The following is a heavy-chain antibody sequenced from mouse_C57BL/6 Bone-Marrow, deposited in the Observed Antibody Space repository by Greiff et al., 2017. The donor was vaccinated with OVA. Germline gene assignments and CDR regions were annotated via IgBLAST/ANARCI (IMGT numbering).Heavy chain of an antibody. J-gene: IGHJ3*01. CDR1: GYAFSSYW. V-gene: IGHV1-80*01. Sequence: VQGVESGAELVKPEASVKISCKASGYAFSSYWMNWVKQRPGKGLEWIGQIYPGDGDTNYNEKFKGKATLTADKSSSTAYMHLSSLTSEDSAVYFCARGAYWGQGTLVTVSA. CDR3: ARGAY. CDR2: IYPGDGDT.